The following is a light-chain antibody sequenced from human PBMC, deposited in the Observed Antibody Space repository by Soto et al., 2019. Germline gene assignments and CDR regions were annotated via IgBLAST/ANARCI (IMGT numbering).Light chain of an antibody. Sequence: IQMTQSPSSLSASVGDRFTIICRASQSISSYLNWYQQKPGKAPKLLIYAASSLQSGVPSRFSGSGSGTDFTLTISSLQPEEVATDYCQQRYSTPITFGQGTRLEIK. V-gene: IGKV1-39*01. CDR3: QQRYSTPIT. J-gene: IGKJ5*01. CDR2: AAS. CDR1: QSISSY.